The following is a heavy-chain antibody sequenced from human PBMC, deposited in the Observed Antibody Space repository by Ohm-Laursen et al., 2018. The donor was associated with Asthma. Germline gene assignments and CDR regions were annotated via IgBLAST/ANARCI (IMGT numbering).Heavy chain of an antibody. Sequence: ASVKVSCNASGYTFTSYDINWVRQATGQGLEWMGWMNPNSGNTGYAQKFQGRVTMTRNTSISTAYMELSSLRSEDTAVYYCARYITIFGVVTHYGMDVWGQGTTVTVSS. V-gene: IGHV1-8*01. CDR1: GYTFTSYD. D-gene: IGHD3-3*01. CDR2: MNPNSGNT. CDR3: ARYITIFGVVTHYGMDV. J-gene: IGHJ6*02.